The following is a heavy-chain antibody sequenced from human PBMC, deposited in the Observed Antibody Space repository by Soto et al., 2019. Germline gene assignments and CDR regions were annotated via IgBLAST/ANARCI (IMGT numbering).Heavy chain of an antibody. CDR1: GYSISSGYY. CDR2: IYHSAYT. V-gene: IGHV4-38-2*01. J-gene: IGHJ4*02. Sequence: PSETLSLTCAVSGYSISSGYYWGWIRQPPGKGLEFIGYIYHSAYTYYIPSLKSRVTISVDGSKNQFSLKLNSVTAADTAVYYCARASGDYGNYYLDSWGQGILVTVSS. CDR3: ARASGDYGNYYLDS. D-gene: IGHD4-17*01.